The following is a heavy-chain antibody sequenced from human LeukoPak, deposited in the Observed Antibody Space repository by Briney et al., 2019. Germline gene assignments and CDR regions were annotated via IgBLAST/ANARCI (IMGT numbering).Heavy chain of an antibody. V-gene: IGHV3-74*01. CDR3: ARGRGPMSFYYMDV. J-gene: IGHJ6*03. CDR2: INTDGIST. Sequence: PGGSLRLSCAASGFTFSGYWMHWVRQAPGKGLVWVSRINTDGISTTYADSVKGRFTTSRDTAKNTLYLQMNSLRAEDTAVYFCARGRGPMSFYYMDVWGKGTTVTVSS. CDR1: GFTFSGYW.